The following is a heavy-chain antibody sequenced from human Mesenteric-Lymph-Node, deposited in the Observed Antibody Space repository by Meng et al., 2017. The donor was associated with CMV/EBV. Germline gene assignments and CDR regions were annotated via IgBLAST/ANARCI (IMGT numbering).Heavy chain of an antibody. CDR2: INSDGSST. J-gene: IGHJ4*02. Sequence: GGSLRLSCAASGFTFSSYWMHWVRQAPGKGLVWVSRINSDGSSTSYADSVKGRFTISRDNAKNTLYLQMNSLRAEVTAVYYCAREGARIFGVVIIRGYYFDYWGQGTLVTVSS. D-gene: IGHD3-3*01. CDR1: GFTFSSYW. CDR3: AREGARIFGVVIIRGYYFDY. V-gene: IGHV3-74*01.